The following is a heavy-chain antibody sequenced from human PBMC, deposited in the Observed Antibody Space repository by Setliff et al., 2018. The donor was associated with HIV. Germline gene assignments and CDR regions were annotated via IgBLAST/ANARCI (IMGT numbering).Heavy chain of an antibody. D-gene: IGHD3-3*01. CDR2: VYHGGTT. Sequence: SETLSLTCAVSGYSISTAYYWGWIRQPPGKGLEWIGSVYHGGTTYYNPSLKSRVAISVDMSNNQFSLKVTSVTAADTAVYYCMRGRSITIFGVAYFDSWGQGTQVTVSS. CDR1: GYSISTAYY. CDR3: MRGRSITIFGVAYFDS. V-gene: IGHV4-38-2*01. J-gene: IGHJ4*02.